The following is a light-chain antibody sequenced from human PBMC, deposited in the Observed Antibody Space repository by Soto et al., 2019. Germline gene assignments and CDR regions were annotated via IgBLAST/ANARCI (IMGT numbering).Light chain of an antibody. Sequence: DIQMTQSPSTLSASVGDRVTITCRASQTISKWLVWYQQKPGKAPKVLIFDASILASGVPSRFSGSGYGTEFTLTISSLQPDDFATYYCQQYGRFLTFGQGTKLEIK. V-gene: IGKV1-5*01. CDR3: QQYGRFLT. CDR2: DAS. CDR1: QTISKW. J-gene: IGKJ2*01.